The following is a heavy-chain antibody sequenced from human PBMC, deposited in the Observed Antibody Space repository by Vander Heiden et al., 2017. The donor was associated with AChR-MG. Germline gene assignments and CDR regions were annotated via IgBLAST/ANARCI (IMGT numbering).Heavy chain of an antibody. Sequence: EVQLVESGGGLVQPGGSRRPSCAASGFTFSSYEMNWVGQAPGKGLEWVSYISSSGSTIYYADSVKGRFTISRDNAKNSLYLQMNSLRAEDTAVYYCARGPGRYSYGYGAYWGQGTLVTVSS. CDR2: ISSSGSTI. D-gene: IGHD5-18*01. CDR3: ARGPGRYSYGYGAY. CDR1: GFTFSSYE. V-gene: IGHV3-48*03. J-gene: IGHJ4*02.